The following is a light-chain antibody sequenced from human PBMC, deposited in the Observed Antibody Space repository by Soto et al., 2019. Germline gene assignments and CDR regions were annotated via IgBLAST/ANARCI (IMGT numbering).Light chain of an antibody. CDR1: QSINSN. CDR3: QHYNNWPPWT. CDR2: GAS. J-gene: IGKJ1*01. Sequence: DIVMTQSPATLSLSPGERATLSCRASQSINSNLAWYQQRPGQAPRLLIYGASTRAPGIPARFSGSGSETEFTLTISSLQSEDFAVYYCQHYNNWPPWTFGQGTKVDI. V-gene: IGKV3-15*01.